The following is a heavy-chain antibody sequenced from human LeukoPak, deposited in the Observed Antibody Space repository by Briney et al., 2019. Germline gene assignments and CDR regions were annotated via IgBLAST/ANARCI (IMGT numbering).Heavy chain of an antibody. V-gene: IGHV3-74*01. CDR3: VRVFTMIVVDALDI. CDR2: INSEGSST. J-gene: IGHJ3*02. CDR1: RFTLNSYW. D-gene: IGHD3-22*01. Sequence: GGSLRLSCAASRFTLNSYWRHGGRQAPGEGLGWGSRINSEGSSTSYADSVKGRCTISTDNAKSTQYLQINSPRAADTAVYYCVRVFTMIVVDALDIWGQGTMVTVSS.